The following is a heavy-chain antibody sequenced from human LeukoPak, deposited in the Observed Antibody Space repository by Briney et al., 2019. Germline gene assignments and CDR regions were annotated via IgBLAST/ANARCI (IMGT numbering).Heavy chain of an antibody. V-gene: IGHV3-66*02. J-gene: IGHJ4*02. D-gene: IGHD1-26*01. CDR1: GFTVSSNY. CDR3: ARLDSGSLDY. CDR2: IYSGGST. Sequence: GGSLRLSCAASGFTVSSNYMSWVRQALGKGLEWVSVIYSGGSTYYADSVKGRFTISRDNSKNMLYLQMNSLRAEDTAVYYCARLDSGSLDYWGQGTLVTVSS.